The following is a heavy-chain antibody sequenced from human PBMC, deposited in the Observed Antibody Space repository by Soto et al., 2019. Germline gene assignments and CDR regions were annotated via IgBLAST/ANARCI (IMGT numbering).Heavy chain of an antibody. V-gene: IGHV3-21*01. D-gene: IGHD6-19*01. J-gene: IGHJ6*02. CDR3: ARKGPQWLVRGYYYGMDV. Sequence: GGSLRLSCAASGFTFSSYSMNWVRQAPGKGLEWVSSISSSSSYIYYADSVKGRFTISRDNAKNSLYLQMNSLRAEDTAVYYCARKGPQWLVRGYYYGMDVWGQGTTGTVS. CDR1: GFTFSSYS. CDR2: ISSSSSYI.